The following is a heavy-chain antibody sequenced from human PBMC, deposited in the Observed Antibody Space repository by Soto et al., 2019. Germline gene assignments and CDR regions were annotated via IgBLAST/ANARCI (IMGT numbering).Heavy chain of an antibody. D-gene: IGHD3-10*01. CDR2: ISSSSSST. CDR1: GFTFSDYY. V-gene: IGHV3-11*05. CDR3: AKVAGVLWFGESNWLDP. J-gene: IGHJ5*02. Sequence: GGSLRLSCVASGFTFSDYYMSWIRQAPGRGLEWISYISSSSSSTNYADSVKGRFTISRDNAENSLFLQMNSLTAEDTAVYYCAKVAGVLWFGESNWLDPWGQGTLVTVSS.